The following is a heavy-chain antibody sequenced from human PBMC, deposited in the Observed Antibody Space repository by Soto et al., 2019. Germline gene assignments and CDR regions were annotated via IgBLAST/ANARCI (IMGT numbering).Heavy chain of an antibody. Sequence: ASVKVCCKASGYSITGYYRHWVRQAPGQGLEWMGWINPNSGGTNYAQKFQGWVTMTTDTSISTAYMELSSLRSEDTAVYYCAEGLEMATIAYYYYGMDVWGQGPTVTVSS. J-gene: IGHJ6*02. CDR3: AEGLEMATIAYYYYGMDV. V-gene: IGHV1-2*04. CDR2: INPNSGGT. D-gene: IGHD5-12*01. CDR1: GYSITGYY.